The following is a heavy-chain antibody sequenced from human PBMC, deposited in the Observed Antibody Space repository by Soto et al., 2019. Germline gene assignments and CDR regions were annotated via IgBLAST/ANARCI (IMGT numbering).Heavy chain of an antibody. CDR1: GASISSSTFY. Sequence: QLQLQESGPGLVKPSETLSLTCTVSGASISSSTFYWGWIRQPPGKGLEWIGTVYYSGSAYYNPSLKTRHTTPVETSKNQFPQKLRSVTDADTALYYCVRHGQSRSGWANRNDYWGQGTLVTVYS. J-gene: IGHJ4*02. CDR2: VYYSGSA. CDR3: VRHGQSRSGWANRNDY. D-gene: IGHD6-19*01. V-gene: IGHV4-39*01.